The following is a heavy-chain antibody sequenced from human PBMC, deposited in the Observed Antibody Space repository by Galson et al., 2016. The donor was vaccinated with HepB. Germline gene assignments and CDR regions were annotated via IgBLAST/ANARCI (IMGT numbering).Heavy chain of an antibody. D-gene: IGHD2-8*01. Sequence: SVKVSCKASGYTFSNYDINWVRQAPGQGPEWMAWMNPKSGNTGYAQSFKARVTMTRDTSISTAYMELYSLTSEDTAVYFCARGRTLPKTNLYGMDVWGQGTTVTVSS. CDR2: MNPKSGNT. J-gene: IGHJ6*02. CDR1: GYTFSNYD. CDR3: ARGRTLPKTNLYGMDV. V-gene: IGHV1-8*01.